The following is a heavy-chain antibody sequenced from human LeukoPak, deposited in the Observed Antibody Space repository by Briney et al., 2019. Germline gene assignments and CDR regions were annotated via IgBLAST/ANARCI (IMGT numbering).Heavy chain of an antibody. Sequence: GGSLRLSCAASGFTFSSYAMSWVRQAPGKGLEWVSAISGSGGSTYYADSVKGRFTISRDNSKNTLYLQMNGLRAEDTAVYYCAKPVVSLMYYFDYWGQGTLVTVSS. V-gene: IGHV3-23*01. D-gene: IGHD3-22*01. CDR2: ISGSGGST. CDR1: GFTFSSYA. CDR3: AKPVVSLMYYFDY. J-gene: IGHJ4*02.